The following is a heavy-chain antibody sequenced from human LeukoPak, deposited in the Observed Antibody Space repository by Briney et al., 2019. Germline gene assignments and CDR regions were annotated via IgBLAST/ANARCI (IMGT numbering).Heavy chain of an antibody. V-gene: IGHV1-8*03. Sequence: ASVKVPCKVSGYSLTELSMHWVRQATGQGLEWMGWMNPNSGNTGYAQKFQGRVTITRNTSISTAYMELSSLRSEDTAVYYCARGQRRTQHGLGYWGQGTLVTVSS. CDR1: GYSLTELS. CDR2: MNPNSGNT. J-gene: IGHJ4*02. D-gene: IGHD1-1*01. CDR3: ARGQRRTQHGLGY.